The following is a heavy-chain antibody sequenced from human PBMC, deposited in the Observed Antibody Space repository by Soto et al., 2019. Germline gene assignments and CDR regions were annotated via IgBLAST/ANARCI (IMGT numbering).Heavy chain of an antibody. CDR2: INAGNGNT. CDR1: GESFKCSA. J-gene: IGHJ4*02. CDR3: ARAVAVPADFDY. Sequence: PAELACEACGESFKCSAMPLGRQAPGQRLEWMGWINAGNGNTKYSQKFQGRVTITRDTSASTAYMELSSLRSEDTAVYYCARAVAVPADFDYWGQGTLVTVSS. V-gene: IGHV1-3*01. D-gene: IGHD6-19*01.